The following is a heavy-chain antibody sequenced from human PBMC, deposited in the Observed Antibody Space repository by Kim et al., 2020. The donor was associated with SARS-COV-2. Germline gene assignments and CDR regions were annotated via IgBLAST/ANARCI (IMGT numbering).Heavy chain of an antibody. V-gene: IGHV4-59*01. Sequence: SETLSLTCTVSGGSISSYYWSWIRQPPGKGLEWIGYIYYSGSTNYNPSLKSRVTISVDTSKNQFSLKLSSVTAADTAVYYCARWVRTLGVCYYGMDVWGQGTTVTVSS. J-gene: IGHJ6*02. D-gene: IGHD1-26*01. CDR2: IYYSGST. CDR1: GGSISSYY. CDR3: ARWVRTLGVCYYGMDV.